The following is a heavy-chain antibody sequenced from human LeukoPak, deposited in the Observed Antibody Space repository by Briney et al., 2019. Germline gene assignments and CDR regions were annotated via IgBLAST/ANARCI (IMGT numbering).Heavy chain of an antibody. CDR1: GGSISSSTYY. CDR2: IYYSGST. J-gene: IGHJ4*02. V-gene: IGHV4-39*01. Sequence: SETLSLTCTVSGGSISSSTYYWGWIRQPPGKGLEWIGSIYYSGSTYYNPSLKSRVTISLDTSKNQFSLKLSSVTAADTTVYYCARGPYSSSSLWGQGTLVTVSS. CDR3: ARGPYSSSSL. D-gene: IGHD6-6*01.